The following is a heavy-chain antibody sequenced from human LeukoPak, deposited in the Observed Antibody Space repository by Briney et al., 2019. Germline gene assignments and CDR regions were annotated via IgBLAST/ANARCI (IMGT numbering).Heavy chain of an antibody. CDR1: GASINTYY. V-gene: IGHV4-59*01. D-gene: IGHD4-17*01. J-gene: IGHJ4*02. CDR2: IYYSGTT. Sequence: SETLSLTCTVSGASINTYYWSWIRQPPGKGLEWIGYIYYSGTTSYNPSLKTRVTISIDTSKNQFSLKLSSVTAADTAVYYCARPYGAAGLDWGQGTLVTVSS. CDR3: ARPYGAAGLD.